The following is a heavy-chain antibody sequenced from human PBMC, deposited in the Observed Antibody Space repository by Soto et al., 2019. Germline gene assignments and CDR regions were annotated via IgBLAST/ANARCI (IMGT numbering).Heavy chain of an antibody. J-gene: IGHJ4*02. CDR3: ARCAAMAGTFDY. D-gene: IGHD5-18*01. Sequence: SETLSLTCTVSGGSISSYYWSWIRQPPGKGLEWIGYIYYSGSTNYNPSLKSRGTISVDTSKNQFSLKLSSVTAADTAVYYCARCAAMAGTFDYRGQGTLVTVSS. CDR1: GGSISSYY. CDR2: IYYSGST. V-gene: IGHV4-59*08.